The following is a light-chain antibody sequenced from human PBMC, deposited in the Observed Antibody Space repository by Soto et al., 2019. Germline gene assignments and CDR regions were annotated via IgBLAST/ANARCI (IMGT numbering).Light chain of an antibody. CDR3: SSSTSSNTLV. CDR2: GVS. J-gene: IGLJ3*02. V-gene: IGLV2-14*01. CDR1: KNDIGSSDY. Sequence: QSVLTQPASVSASPGQSITISCTGGKNDIGSSDYVSWYQQHPGKAPKLIIYGVSNRPSGTSDRFSGSKSGNTASLTISGLQAEDEADYYCSSSTSSNTLVFAGGTK.